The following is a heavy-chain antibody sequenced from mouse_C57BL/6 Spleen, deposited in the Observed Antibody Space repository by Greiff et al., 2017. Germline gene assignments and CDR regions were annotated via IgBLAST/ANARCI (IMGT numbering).Heavy chain of an antibody. Sequence: VQLQQSGPELVKPGASVKISCKASGYTFTDYYMNWVKQSHGKSLEWIGDINPNNGGTSYNQKFKGKATLTVDKSSSTAYMELRSLTSEDSAVYYCARSHYYGSARDAMDYWGQGTSVTVSS. D-gene: IGHD1-1*01. CDR2: INPNNGGT. CDR3: ARSHYYGSARDAMDY. CDR1: GYTFTDYY. V-gene: IGHV1-26*01. J-gene: IGHJ4*01.